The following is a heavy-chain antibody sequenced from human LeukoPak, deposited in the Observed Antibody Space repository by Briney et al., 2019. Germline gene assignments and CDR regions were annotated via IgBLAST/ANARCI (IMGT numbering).Heavy chain of an antibody. Sequence: PSETLSLTCTVSGGSISSYYWGWIRQPAGKGLEWIGRIYTSGSTNYNPSLKSRVTMSVDTSKNQFSLKLSSVTAADTAVYYCARGLYSSGWLTVDYWGQGTLVTVSS. CDR1: GGSISSYY. J-gene: IGHJ4*02. CDR2: IYTSGST. D-gene: IGHD6-19*01. V-gene: IGHV4-4*07. CDR3: ARGLYSSGWLTVDY.